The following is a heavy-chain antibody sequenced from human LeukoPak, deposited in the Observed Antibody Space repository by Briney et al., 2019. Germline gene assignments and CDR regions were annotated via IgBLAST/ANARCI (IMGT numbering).Heavy chain of an antibody. CDR3: ASTSGYSSSWYERDDY. CDR1: GYTFTSYD. V-gene: IGHV1-8*01. D-gene: IGHD6-13*01. Sequence: ASVKVSCKASGYTFTSYDINWVRQATGQGLEWMGWMNPNSGNTGYAQKFQGRVTMTRNTSISTAYMELSSLRSEDTAVYYCASTSGYSSSWYERDDYWGQGSLVTVSS. J-gene: IGHJ4*02. CDR2: MNPNSGNT.